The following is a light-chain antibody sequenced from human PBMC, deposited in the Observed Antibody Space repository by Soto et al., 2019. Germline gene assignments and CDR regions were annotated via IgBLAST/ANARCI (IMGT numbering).Light chain of an antibody. Sequence: QSVLTQPPSASGTPGQRVTISCSGSSSNIGSNYVCWYQHLPGTAPKLLIYSNNQRLPGVPDRFSGSKSGTSASLAISGLRSEDEADYYCATWDDSLSGHYVFGTGTKVTVL. CDR3: ATWDDSLSGHYV. CDR2: SNN. CDR1: SSNIGSNY. J-gene: IGLJ1*01. V-gene: IGLV1-47*02.